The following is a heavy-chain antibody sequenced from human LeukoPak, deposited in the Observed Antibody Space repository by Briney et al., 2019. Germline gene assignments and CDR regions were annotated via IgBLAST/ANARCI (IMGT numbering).Heavy chain of an antibody. CDR2: IHHSGNS. V-gene: IGHV4-59*02. Sequence: SETLSLTCTVSGASVTGYYWSWIRQSPGKGLEWISYIHHSGNSDYNPSLRSRVTTSLDTSKNQSSLNLISVTAADTAVYYCTRGHWGLQSWSQGTLVTVSS. CDR3: TRGHWGLQS. D-gene: IGHD7-27*01. J-gene: IGHJ5*02. CDR1: GASVTGYY.